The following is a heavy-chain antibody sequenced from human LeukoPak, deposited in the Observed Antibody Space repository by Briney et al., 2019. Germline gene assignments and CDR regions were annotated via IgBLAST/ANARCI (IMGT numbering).Heavy chain of an antibody. CDR3: ARVIDYYDSSGYADTAFDI. D-gene: IGHD3-22*01. J-gene: IGHJ3*02. CDR2: INPNSGGT. Sequence: ASVKVSCKASGYTFTGYYMHWVRQAPGQGLEWMGWINPNSGGTNYAQKFQGWVTMTRDTSISTAYMELSRLRSDDTAVYYCARVIDYYDSSGYADTAFDIWAQGTMVTVSS. V-gene: IGHV1-2*04. CDR1: GYTFTGYY.